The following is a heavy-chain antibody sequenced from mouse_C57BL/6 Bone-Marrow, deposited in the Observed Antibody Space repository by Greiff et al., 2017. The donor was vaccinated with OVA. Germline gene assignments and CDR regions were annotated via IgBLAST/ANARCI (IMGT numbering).Heavy chain of an antibody. CDR3: AREGFYYGGSRAMGD. Sequence: EVQGVESGADLVKPGGSLKLSCAASGFTFSSYGMSWVRQTPDKRLEWVATISSGGSSTYYPASVKGRFTISRDNAKNTLYLQMGGLKSEDTAMYYCAREGFYYGGSRAMGDWGQGTSVTVSS. V-gene: IGHV5-6*01. CDR2: ISSGGSST. J-gene: IGHJ4*01. CDR1: GFTFSSYG. D-gene: IGHD1-1*01.